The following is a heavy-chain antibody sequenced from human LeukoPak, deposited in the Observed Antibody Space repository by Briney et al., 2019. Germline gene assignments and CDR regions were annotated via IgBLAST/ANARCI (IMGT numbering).Heavy chain of an antibody. J-gene: IGHJ6*03. V-gene: IGHV4-59*11. D-gene: IGHD3-3*01. CDR1: GGSLSSHY. CDR2: IYYSGST. Sequence: SETLSLTCTVSGGSLSSHYWSWIRQPPGKGLEWIGYIYYSGSTNYNPSLKSRVTISVDTSKNQFSLKLSSVTAADTAVYYCARGQYYDFWSGYYTTYYYYYMDVWGKGTTVTVSS. CDR3: ARGQYYDFWSGYYTTYYYYYMDV.